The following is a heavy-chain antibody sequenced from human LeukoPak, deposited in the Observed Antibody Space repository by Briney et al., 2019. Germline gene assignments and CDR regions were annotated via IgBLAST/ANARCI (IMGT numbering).Heavy chain of an antibody. J-gene: IGHJ6*03. D-gene: IGHD3-10*01. CDR2: IYTSGST. Sequence: SETLSLTCTVSGGSISGYYWSWIRQPAGKGLESIGRIYTSGSTNYNPSLKSRVTMSVDTSKNQFSLKLSSVTAADTAVYYCASLINYYGSGSPPLYYYYMDVWGKGTTVTVSS. CDR3: ASLINYYGSGSPPLYYYYMDV. CDR1: GGSISGYY. V-gene: IGHV4-4*07.